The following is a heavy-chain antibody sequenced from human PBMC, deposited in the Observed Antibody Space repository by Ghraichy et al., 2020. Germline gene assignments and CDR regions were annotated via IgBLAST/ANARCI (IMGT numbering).Heavy chain of an antibody. J-gene: IGHJ4*02. Sequence: SETLSLTCTVSGGSISGYYWSWIRQPPGKGLESIGYIYYSGGTNYNPSLKSRVTMSVDTSKNRFSLKLTSVTAADTAVYYCTRLSSPPIYYGSGSAGWADCWGQGTLVTVSS. V-gene: IGHV4-59*08. CDR1: GGSISGYY. CDR3: TRLSSPPIYYGSGSAGWADC. CDR2: IYYSGGT. D-gene: IGHD3-10*01.